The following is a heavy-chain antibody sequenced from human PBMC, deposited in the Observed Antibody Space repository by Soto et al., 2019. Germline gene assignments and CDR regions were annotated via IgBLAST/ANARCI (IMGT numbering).Heavy chain of an antibody. CDR1: GGSISSYY. CDR2: IYYSGST. CDR3: ARSPGYWVYYFDY. V-gene: IGHV4-59*08. D-gene: IGHD2-8*02. J-gene: IGHJ4*02. Sequence: LSLTCTVSGGSISSYYWSWIRQPPGKGLEWIGYIYYSGSTNYNPSLKSRVTISIDTSKNQFSLKLSSENAADTAVYYCARSPGYWVYYFDYWGQGTLVTVSS.